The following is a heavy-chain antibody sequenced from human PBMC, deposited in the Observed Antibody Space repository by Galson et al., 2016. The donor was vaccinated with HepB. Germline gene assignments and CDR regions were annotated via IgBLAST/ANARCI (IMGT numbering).Heavy chain of an antibody. Sequence: SLRLSCAASGFTFNNYWMHWVREAPGKGPVWVSLIKSDGSGTSYADSVKGRFTISRDNAKNTLYLQMNSLRVEETAVYYCARGQQWLVGREGRGYFDYWGQGILVTVSS. CDR1: GFTFNNYW. V-gene: IGHV3-74*01. D-gene: IGHD6-19*01. J-gene: IGHJ4*02. CDR2: IKSDGSGT. CDR3: ARGQQWLVGREGRGYFDY.